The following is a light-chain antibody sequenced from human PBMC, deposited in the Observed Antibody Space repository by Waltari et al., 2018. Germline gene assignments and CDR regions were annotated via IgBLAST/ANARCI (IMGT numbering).Light chain of an antibody. Sequence: SYVLTQPHSVSVAPGQTARITCGGDNIEAKSVHWSQQKPGQAPVVVVFDDSDRPPGIPERFSGANSGNTATLTISRVEGGDEADYFCQVWDSSGDLLVIFGGGTKLTVL. CDR2: DDS. CDR1: NIEAKS. CDR3: QVWDSSGDLLVI. J-gene: IGLJ2*01. V-gene: IGLV3-21*02.